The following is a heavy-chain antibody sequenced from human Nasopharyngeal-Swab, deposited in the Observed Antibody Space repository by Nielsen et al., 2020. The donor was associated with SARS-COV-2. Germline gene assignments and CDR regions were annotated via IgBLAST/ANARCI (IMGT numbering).Heavy chain of an antibody. D-gene: IGHD6-13*01. CDR3: ARVEYSSSWYVLWYFDL. V-gene: IGHV4-59*13. J-gene: IGHJ2*01. CDR2: IYYSGST. Sequence: SETLSLTCSVSGGSISNYYWSWIRQPPGKGLEWIGYIYYSGSTNYNPSLKSRVTISVDTSKNQFSLKLSSVTAADTAVYYCARVEYSSSWYVLWYFDLWGRGTLVTVSS. CDR1: GGSISNYY.